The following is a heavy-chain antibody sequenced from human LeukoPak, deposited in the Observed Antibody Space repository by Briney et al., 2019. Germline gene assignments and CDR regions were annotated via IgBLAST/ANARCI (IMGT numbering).Heavy chain of an antibody. V-gene: IGHV1-58*02. CDR3: AADYSSSWPPAAFDI. J-gene: IGHJ3*02. Sequence: GTSVKVSCKASGFTFTSSAMQWVRQARGQRLEWIGWIVVGSGNTNYAQKFQERVTITRDMSTSTAYMELSSLRSEDTAVYYCAADYSSSWPPAAFDIWGQGTMVTVSS. D-gene: IGHD6-13*01. CDR1: GFTFTSSA. CDR2: IVVGSGNT.